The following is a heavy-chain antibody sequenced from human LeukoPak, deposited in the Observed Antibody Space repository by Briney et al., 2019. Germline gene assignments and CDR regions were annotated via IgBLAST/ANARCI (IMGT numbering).Heavy chain of an antibody. V-gene: IGHV4-31*03. D-gene: IGHD1-26*01. CDR2: IYYSGST. CDR3: ARTPRSAEYFQH. Sequence: SETLSLTCTVSRGSISSGGYYWSWIRQHPGKGLEWIGYIYYSGSTYYNPSLKSRVTISVDTSKNQFSLKLSSVTAADTAVYYCARTPRSAEYFQHWGQGTLVTVSS. J-gene: IGHJ1*01. CDR1: RGSISSGGYY.